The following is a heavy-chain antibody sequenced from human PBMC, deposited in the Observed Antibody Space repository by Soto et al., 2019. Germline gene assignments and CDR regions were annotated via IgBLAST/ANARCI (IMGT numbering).Heavy chain of an antibody. Sequence: SGPTLVNPTQTLTLTCTFSGFSLSTSGVGVGWIRQPPGKALEWLALIFWDDDKRYSPSLKSRITVTKDTSKNEVGLTMTSMDSVDTATYYCARFTHYYDSSGYYLYYFEYWGQGTPVTVSS. V-gene: IGHV2-5*02. J-gene: IGHJ4*02. CDR2: IFWDDDK. D-gene: IGHD3-22*01. CDR1: GFSLSTSGVG. CDR3: ARFTHYYDSSGYYLYYFEY.